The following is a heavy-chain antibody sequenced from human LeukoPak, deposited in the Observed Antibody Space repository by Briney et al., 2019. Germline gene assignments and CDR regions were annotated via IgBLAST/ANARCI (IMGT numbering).Heavy chain of an antibody. V-gene: IGHV1-2*02. Sequence: ASVCVSCKASGYTFTGYYMHWVRQAPGQGLEWMGWINPNSGGTNYAQKFQGRVTITRDTSISTAYMELSRLRSDDTAVYYCARSVGWATDAFDIWGQGTMVTVSS. CDR3: ARSVGWATDAFDI. J-gene: IGHJ3*02. D-gene: IGHD6-19*01. CDR1: GYTFTGYY. CDR2: INPNSGGT.